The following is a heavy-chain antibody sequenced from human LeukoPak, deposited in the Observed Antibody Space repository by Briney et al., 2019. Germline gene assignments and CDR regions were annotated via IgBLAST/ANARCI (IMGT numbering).Heavy chain of an antibody. V-gene: IGHV1-24*01. D-gene: IGHD3-10*01. CDR1: GYTLTELS. CDR2: FDPEDGET. Sequence: ASVKVSCKVSGYTLTELSMHWVRQAPGKGLEWMGGFDPEDGETIYAQKFQGRVTMTEDTSTDTAYMELSSLRSEDTAVYYCATSQGLWFGSDSYYYYGMDVWGKGTTVTVSS. J-gene: IGHJ6*04. CDR3: ATSQGLWFGSDSYYYYGMDV.